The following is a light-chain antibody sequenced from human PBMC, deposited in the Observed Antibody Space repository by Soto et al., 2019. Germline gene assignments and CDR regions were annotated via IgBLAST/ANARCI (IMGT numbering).Light chain of an antibody. J-gene: IGKJ1*01. V-gene: IGKV3-15*01. CDR2: GAS. CDR3: QQYDDWPPWP. CDR1: QGVNNN. Sequence: EVVMTQSPATLSASPGERATLSCRASQGVNNNLAWYQQKPGQAPRLLIYGASTRATGVPARFIGSGSGAEFTLTISSLQSEDLAVYYCQQYDDWPPWPFGQGTKVEIK.